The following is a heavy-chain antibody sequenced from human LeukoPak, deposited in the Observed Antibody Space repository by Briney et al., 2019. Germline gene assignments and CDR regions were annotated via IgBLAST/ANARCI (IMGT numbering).Heavy chain of an antibody. J-gene: IGHJ6*02. D-gene: IGHD3-3*01. CDR3: ARGPLYYDFWSGYYTYYYYGMDV. CDR2: IYSGGST. CDR1: GFTFSSSA. Sequence: PGGSLRLSCAASGFTFSSSAMSWVRQAPGKGLEWVSVIYSGGSTYYADSVKGRFTISRDNSKNTLYLQMNSLRAEDTAVYYCARGPLYYDFWSGYYTYYYYGMDVWGQGTTVTVSS. V-gene: IGHV3-53*01.